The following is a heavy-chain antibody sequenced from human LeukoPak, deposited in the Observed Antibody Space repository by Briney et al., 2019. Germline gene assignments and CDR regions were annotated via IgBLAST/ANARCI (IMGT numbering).Heavy chain of an antibody. J-gene: IGHJ4*02. D-gene: IGHD3-10*01. CDR3: AREMSGGMARHY. CDR2: IYYSGST. Sequence: SETLSLTCTVSGGSISSSSYYWGWIRQPPGKGLEWIGSIYYSGSTYYNPSLKSRVTISVDTSKNQFSLKLSSVTAADTAVYYWAREMSGGMARHYWGQGTLVTVSS. CDR1: GGSISSSSYY. V-gene: IGHV4-39*07.